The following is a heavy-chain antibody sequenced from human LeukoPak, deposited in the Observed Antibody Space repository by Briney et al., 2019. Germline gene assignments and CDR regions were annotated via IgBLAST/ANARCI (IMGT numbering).Heavy chain of an antibody. V-gene: IGHV3-48*04. D-gene: IGHD3-22*01. CDR1: GFTFNAYH. J-gene: IGHJ4*02. CDR2: ISSGSSTI. Sequence: AGGSLRLSCAASGFTFNAYHMNWVRQAPGKGLEWLAYISSGSSTIYYADSVKGRFTISRDNAKNTLYLQMNSLRAEDTAVYYCARDTRLDYYDSSGYFETRHYFDYWGQGTLVTVSS. CDR3: ARDTRLDYYDSSGYFETRHYFDY.